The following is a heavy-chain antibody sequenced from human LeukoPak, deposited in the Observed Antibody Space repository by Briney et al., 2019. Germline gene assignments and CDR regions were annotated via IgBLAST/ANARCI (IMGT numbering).Heavy chain of an antibody. Sequence: ASVKVSCKASGFTFTSSAVQWVRQARGQRLEWIGWIVVGSSNTNYAQKFQERVTITRDMSTSTAYMELSSLRSEDTAVYYCAADRANTIFGVVINPYNWFDPWGQGTLVTVSS. J-gene: IGHJ5*02. CDR1: GFTFTSSA. V-gene: IGHV1-58*01. D-gene: IGHD3-3*01. CDR2: IVVGSSNT. CDR3: AADRANTIFGVVINPYNWFDP.